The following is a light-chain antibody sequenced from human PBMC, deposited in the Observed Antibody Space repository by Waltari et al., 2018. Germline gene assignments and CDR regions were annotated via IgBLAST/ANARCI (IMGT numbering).Light chain of an antibody. J-gene: IGKJ1*01. V-gene: IGKV2-28*01. CDR3: MQSLQTLWT. Sequence: DIMVTQSPLSLPVTPEEPASISCRSSQSLLHLNGNNYLDWYLQKPGQSPQLLIYLCSNRASGVPDRFSGSGSGTDFTLRISRVEAEDVGVYYCMQSLQTLWTFGPGTKVEIK. CDR2: LCS. CDR1: QSLLHLNGNNY.